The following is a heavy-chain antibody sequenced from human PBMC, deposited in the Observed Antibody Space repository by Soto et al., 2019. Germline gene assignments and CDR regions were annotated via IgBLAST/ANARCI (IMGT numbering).Heavy chain of an antibody. CDR3: AIEDNWNDDPLDY. CDR2: INSDGSST. Sequence: EVQLVESGGGLVQPGGSLRLSCAASGFTLSSFWMHWVRQAPGKGLVWVSRINSDGSSTTYADSVKGRFTISRDNAKNTLYLQMNSLRAEDTAMYYCAIEDNWNDDPLDYWGQGTLVTVSS. CDR1: GFTLSSFW. V-gene: IGHV3-74*01. D-gene: IGHD1-20*01. J-gene: IGHJ4*02.